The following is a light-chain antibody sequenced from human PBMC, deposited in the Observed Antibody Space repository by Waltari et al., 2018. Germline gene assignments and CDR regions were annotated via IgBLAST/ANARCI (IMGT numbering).Light chain of an antibody. J-gene: IGLJ1*01. CDR2: QDK. CDR1: KLGHKF. V-gene: IGLV3-1*01. Sequence: SYELTQPPSVSVSAGQTASITCSGDKLGHKFVCWFQQRPGQSPVLVIYQDKKRPSGSPERCSGSNSGNTATLTISGTQPLDEADYYCQAWDSSSDSYVFGSGTKVTV. CDR3: QAWDSSSDSYV.